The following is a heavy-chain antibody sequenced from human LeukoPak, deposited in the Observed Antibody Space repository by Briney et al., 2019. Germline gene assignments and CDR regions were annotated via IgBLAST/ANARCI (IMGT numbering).Heavy chain of an antibody. D-gene: IGHD1-26*01. CDR2: INAGNGNT. CDR1: GYTFTSYA. CDR3: ARQGGGPYSGSPFDY. V-gene: IGHV1-3*01. J-gene: IGHJ4*02. Sequence: GAPVKVSCKASGYTFTSYAMHWVRQAPGQRLEWMGWINAGNGNTKYSQKFQGRVTITRDTSASTAYMELSSLRSEDTAVYYCARQGGGPYSGSPFDYWGQGTLVTVSS.